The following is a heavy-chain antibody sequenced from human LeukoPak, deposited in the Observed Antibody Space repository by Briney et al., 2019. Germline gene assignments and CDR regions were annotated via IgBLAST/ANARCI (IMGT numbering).Heavy chain of an antibody. V-gene: IGHV3-53*01. D-gene: IGHD1-1*01. CDR3: AKRPRAALTLTNYYMDV. Sequence: PGGSLRLSCAASGFTVSSNYMSWVRQAPGKGLEWVSVIYSGGSTYYADSVKGRFTISRDNSKNTLYLQMNSLRAEDTAVYYCAKRPRAALTLTNYYMDVWGKGTTVTVSS. CDR2: IYSGGST. J-gene: IGHJ6*03. CDR1: GFTVSSNY.